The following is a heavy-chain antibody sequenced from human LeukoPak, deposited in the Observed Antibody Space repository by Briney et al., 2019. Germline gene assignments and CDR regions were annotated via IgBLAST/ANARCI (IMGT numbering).Heavy chain of an antibody. CDR3: ARGPVYYYYYMDV. CDR1: GFTFSSYW. J-gene: IGHJ6*03. V-gene: IGHV3-48*04. Sequence: PGGSLRLSCAASGFTFSSYWMSWVRQAPGKGLEWVSYISSSGSTIYYADSVKGRFTISRDNAKNSLYLQMNSLRAEDTAVYYCARGPVYYYYYMDVWGKGTTVTVSS. CDR2: ISSSGSTI.